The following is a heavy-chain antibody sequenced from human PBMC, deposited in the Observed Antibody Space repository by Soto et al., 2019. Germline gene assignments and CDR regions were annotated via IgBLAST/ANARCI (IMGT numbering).Heavy chain of an antibody. J-gene: IGHJ5*02. CDR3: VRDWYGESS. CDR1: GFTFSKHW. CDR2: ITSDGSRT. V-gene: IGHV3-74*01. D-gene: IGHD3-10*01. Sequence: GGSLRLSCAASGFTFSKHWMHWVRQAPGKRLVWVSHITSDGSRTTYAESVKGRFTISRDNAKNTLYLQMNSLRAEDTALYYCVRDWYGESSWGQGTLVTVSS.